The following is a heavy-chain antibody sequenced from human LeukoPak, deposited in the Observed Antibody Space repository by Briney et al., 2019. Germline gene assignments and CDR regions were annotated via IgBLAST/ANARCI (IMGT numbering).Heavy chain of an antibody. CDR3: ASPGSGWHF. D-gene: IGHD6-19*01. J-gene: IGHJ4*02. V-gene: IGHV3-30*04. CDR1: GFTFSSYA. CDR2: ISYDGSNK. Sequence: PGGSLRLSCAASGFTFSSYAMHWVRQAPGKGLEWVAVISYDGSNKYYADSVKGRFTISRDNSKNTLYLQMNSLRAEDTAVYYYASPGSGWHFWGQGTLVTVSS.